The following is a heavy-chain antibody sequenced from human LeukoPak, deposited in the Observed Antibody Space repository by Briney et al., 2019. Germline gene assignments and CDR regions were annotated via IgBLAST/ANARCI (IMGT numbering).Heavy chain of an antibody. CDR2: INHSGSP. CDR3: ARLYYDFWSGYYSYFDY. J-gene: IGHJ4*02. CDR1: GGSISGYY. V-gene: IGHV4-34*01. Sequence: SSETLSLTCTVSGGSISGYYWSWIRQPPGKGLEWIGEINHSGSPNYNPSLKSRVTISVDTSKNQFSLKLSSVTAADTAVYYCARLYYDFWSGYYSYFDYWGQGTLVTVSS. D-gene: IGHD3-3*01.